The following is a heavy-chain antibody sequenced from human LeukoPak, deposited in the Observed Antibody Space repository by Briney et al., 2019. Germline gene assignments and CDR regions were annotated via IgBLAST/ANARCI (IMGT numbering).Heavy chain of an antibody. CDR2: IRQDGNEK. V-gene: IGHV3-7*01. D-gene: IGHD1-26*01. J-gene: IGHJ2*01. Sequence: GGSLRLSCGASGFNFGAYWMTWVRQAPGKGLEWVANIRQDGNEKYYLDSGKGRFTISRDNAKTSLFLQMNSLRVEDTAVYYCASGGVVGPSTYWFYNLWGRGTRVTVSS. CDR3: ASGGVVGPSTYWFYNL. CDR1: GFNFGAYW.